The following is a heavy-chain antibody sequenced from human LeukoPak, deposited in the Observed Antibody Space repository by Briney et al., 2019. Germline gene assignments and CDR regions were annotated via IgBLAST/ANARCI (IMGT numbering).Heavy chain of an antibody. CDR3: VMGYNYVWGSRPDY. J-gene: IGHJ4*02. CDR2: VYYTGGT. Sequence: SETLSLTCFVSGGSISSSSSSSSYYWGWIRQPPGKGLEWIGSVYYTGGTYYNPSLKSRVIISVDTSKNQFSLKLSSVTAADMAVYYCVMGYNYVWGSRPDYWGQGTLVTVSS. D-gene: IGHD3-16*01. V-gene: IGHV4-39*01. CDR1: GGSISSSSSSSSYY.